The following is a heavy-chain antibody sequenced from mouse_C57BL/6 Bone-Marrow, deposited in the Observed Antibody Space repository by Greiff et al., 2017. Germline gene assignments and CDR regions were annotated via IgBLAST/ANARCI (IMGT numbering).Heavy chain of an antibody. CDR1: GYTFTDYY. CDR2: INPNNGGT. Sequence: VQLQQSGPELVKPGASVKISCKASGYTFTDYYMNWVKQSHGKSLEWIGDINPNNGGTSYNQKFKGKATLTVDKSSSTAYMELRSLTSEDSGVYYCARRYYYGSSFYYYAMDYWGQGTSVTVSS. D-gene: IGHD1-1*01. J-gene: IGHJ4*01. V-gene: IGHV1-26*01. CDR3: ARRYYYGSSFYYYAMDY.